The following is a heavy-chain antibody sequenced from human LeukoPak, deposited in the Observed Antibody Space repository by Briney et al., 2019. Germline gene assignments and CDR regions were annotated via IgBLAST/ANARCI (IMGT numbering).Heavy chain of an antibody. J-gene: IGHJ4*02. CDR2: ISAYNGNT. CDR1: VYTFTSYG. D-gene: IGHD3-3*01. V-gene: IGHV1-18*01. CDR3: ARLDDVRFLEWLSAPGFDY. Sequence: GASVKVSRKASVYTFTSYGISWVRETPGQGLEWMVWISAYNGNTNYAQNLQGRVTTTTDTSTSTAYMELRSLRSDDTAVYYCARLDDVRFLEWLSAPGFDYWGQGPLVTVSS.